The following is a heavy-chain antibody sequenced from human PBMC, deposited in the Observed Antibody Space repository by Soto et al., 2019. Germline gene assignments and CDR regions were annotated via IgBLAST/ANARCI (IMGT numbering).Heavy chain of an antibody. Sequence: EVQLVESGGGLIQPGGSLRLSCAASGFTVSSNYMNWVRQAPGKGLEWVSLIYSGGSTYYADSVKGRFTISRDNSKNTLYLQMNSLRAEDTAVYYCARGNTAMAPIFDYWGQGTLVTVSS. CDR1: GFTVSSNY. D-gene: IGHD5-18*01. J-gene: IGHJ4*02. CDR2: IYSGGST. V-gene: IGHV3-53*01. CDR3: ARGNTAMAPIFDY.